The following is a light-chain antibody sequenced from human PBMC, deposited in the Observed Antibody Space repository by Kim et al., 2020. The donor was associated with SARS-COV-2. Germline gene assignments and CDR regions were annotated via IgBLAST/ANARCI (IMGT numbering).Light chain of an antibody. CDR1: SGSIASNY. CDR2: EDN. J-gene: IGLJ3*02. Sequence: TVTSSCTRSSGSIASNYVQWYQQRPGCAPTTVIYEDNQRPSGVPDRFSGSIDSSSNSASLTISGLKTEDEADYYCQSYDSSNHEVFGGGIKLTVL. V-gene: IGLV6-57*03. CDR3: QSYDSSNHEV.